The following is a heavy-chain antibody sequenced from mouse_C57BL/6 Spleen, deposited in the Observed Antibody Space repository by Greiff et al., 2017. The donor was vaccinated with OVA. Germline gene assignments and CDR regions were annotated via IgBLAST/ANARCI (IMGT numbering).Heavy chain of an antibody. D-gene: IGHD3-2*02. J-gene: IGHJ4*01. CDR3: AETAQATLYYYAMDY. CDR2: ISYDGSN. Sequence: EVKLVESGPGLVKPSQSLSLTCSVTGYSITSGYYWNWIRQFPGNKLEWMGYISYDGSNNYNPSLKNRISITRDTSKNQFFLKLNSVTTEDTATYYCAETAQATLYYYAMDYWGQGTSVTVSS. V-gene: IGHV3-6*01. CDR1: GYSITSGYY.